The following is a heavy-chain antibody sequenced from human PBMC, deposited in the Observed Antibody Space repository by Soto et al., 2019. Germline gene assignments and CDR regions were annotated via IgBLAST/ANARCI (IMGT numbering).Heavy chain of an antibody. CDR2: INHSGST. V-gene: IGHV4-34*01. CDR1: GGSFSGYY. CDR3: ARGLTKRIARTRFDP. J-gene: IGHJ5*02. D-gene: IGHD1-1*01. Sequence: PSETLSLTCAVYGGSFSGYYWSWIRQPPGKGLEWIGEINHSGSTNYNPSLKSRVTISVDTSKNQFSLKLSSVTAADTAVYFCARGLTKRIARTRFDPWGQGTLVTVSS.